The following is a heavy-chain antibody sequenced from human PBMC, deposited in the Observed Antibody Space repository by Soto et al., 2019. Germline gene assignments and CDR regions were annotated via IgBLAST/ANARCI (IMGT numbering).Heavy chain of an antibody. Sequence: ASVKVSCKASGYTFTGYYMHWVRQAPGQGLEWMGWINPNSGGTNYAQKFQGWVTMTRDTSISKAYMELSRLRSDDTAVYYCARDYCSGGSCYPRTPYFDYWGQGTLVTVSS. CDR1: GYTFTGYY. D-gene: IGHD2-15*01. J-gene: IGHJ4*02. CDR2: INPNSGGT. CDR3: ARDYCSGGSCYPRTPYFDY. V-gene: IGHV1-2*04.